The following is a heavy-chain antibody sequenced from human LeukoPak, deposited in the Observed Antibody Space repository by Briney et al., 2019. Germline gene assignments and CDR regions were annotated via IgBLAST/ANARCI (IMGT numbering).Heavy chain of an antibody. D-gene: IGHD3-16*01. Sequence: PSETLSLTCTVSDDSISDYYRGWIRQPPGKGLEWIGYFYNSGRSTYNPSPKSRVTISADTSKNHFSLKLNSVTTADTAVYYCTRGAGWLIDYWGQGILVTVSS. CDR1: DDSISDYY. J-gene: IGHJ4*02. CDR3: TRGAGWLIDY. CDR2: FYNSGRS. V-gene: IGHV4-59*01.